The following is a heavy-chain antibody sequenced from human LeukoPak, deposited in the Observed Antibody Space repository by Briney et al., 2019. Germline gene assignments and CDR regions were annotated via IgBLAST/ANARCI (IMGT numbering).Heavy chain of an antibody. Sequence: KPAETLSLTCTVSVGSISRYYWSWIRQPPGKGLEWIGYIYYSGSTNYNPSLKSRVTISVDTSKNQFSLKLSSVTAADTAVYYCARVRSSGWLDYWGQGTLVTVSS. CDR1: VGSISRYY. V-gene: IGHV4-59*01. J-gene: IGHJ4*02. CDR3: ARVRSSGWLDY. D-gene: IGHD6-19*01. CDR2: IYYSGST.